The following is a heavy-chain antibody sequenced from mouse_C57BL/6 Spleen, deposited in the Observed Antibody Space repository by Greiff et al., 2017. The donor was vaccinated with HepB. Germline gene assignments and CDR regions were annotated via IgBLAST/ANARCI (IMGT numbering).Heavy chain of an antibody. D-gene: IGHD2-4*01. Sequence: VQLQQSGAELVKPGASVKLSCTASGFNIKDYYMPWVKQRTEQGLELIGRIDPEDGETKYAPKFQGKSTITADTSSNPTYLQLSSLTSEDTAVYYCASFYYDYSYFGYWGQGTTRTVSS. CDR1: GFNIKDYY. CDR3: ASFYYDYSYFGY. CDR2: IDPEDGET. V-gene: IGHV14-2*01. J-gene: IGHJ2*01.